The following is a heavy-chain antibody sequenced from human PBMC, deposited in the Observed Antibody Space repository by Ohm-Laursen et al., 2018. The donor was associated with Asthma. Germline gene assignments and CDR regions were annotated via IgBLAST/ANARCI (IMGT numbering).Heavy chain of an antibody. V-gene: IGHV4-59*01. Sequence: TLSLTCTVSGGSISSYYWTWVRQPPGRELEWIAYMSSNGGANYSPSLRSRVTLSTDTSTNQVSLRLSSVTAADTAVYFCARLDWAQSMFDAWGQGSLVTVSS. D-gene: IGHD3-9*01. J-gene: IGHJ5*02. CDR2: MSSNGGA. CDR1: GGSISSYY. CDR3: ARLDWAQSMFDA.